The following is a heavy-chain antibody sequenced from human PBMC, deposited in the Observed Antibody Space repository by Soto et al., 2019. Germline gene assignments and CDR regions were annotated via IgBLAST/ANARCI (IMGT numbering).Heavy chain of an antibody. CDR1: GGTFSSYA. J-gene: IGHJ6*02. CDR3: ARATAAASYYYYGMDV. Sequence: SVKVSCKASGGTFSSYAISWVRQAPGQGLERMGGIIPIFGTANYAQKFQGRVTITADESTSTAYMELSSLRSEDTAVYYCARATAAASYYYYGMDVWGQGTTVTVSS. V-gene: IGHV1-69*13. D-gene: IGHD6-13*01. CDR2: IIPIFGTA.